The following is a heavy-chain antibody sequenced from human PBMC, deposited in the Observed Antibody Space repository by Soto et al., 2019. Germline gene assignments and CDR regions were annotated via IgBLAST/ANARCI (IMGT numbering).Heavy chain of an antibody. CDR2: IYYSGST. J-gene: IGHJ5*02. CDR3: AFVGTRPKSWFDP. Sequence: SETLSLTCTVSGGSISSGGYYWSWIRQHPGKGLEWIGYIYYSGSTYYNPSLKSRVTISVDTSKNQFSLKLSSVTAADTAVYYCAFVGTRPKSWFDPWGQGTLVTVSS. CDR1: GGSISSGGYY. D-gene: IGHD6-6*01. V-gene: IGHV4-31*03.